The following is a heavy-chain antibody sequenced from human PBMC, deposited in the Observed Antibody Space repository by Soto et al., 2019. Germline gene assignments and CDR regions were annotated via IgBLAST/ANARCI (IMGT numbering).Heavy chain of an antibody. D-gene: IGHD3-3*01. V-gene: IGHV3-30-3*01. CDR1: TFIFSNYA. J-gene: IGHJ3*02. Sequence: GGSLRLGCAASTFIFSNYAMHWVRQAPGKGLEWVAVVSYDGSNKYYADSVKGRFTISRDNSKNTLYLQMNSLRAEDTAVYYCARDLRTIGLAFDIWSQGTMVTVSS. CDR3: ARDLRTIGLAFDI. CDR2: VSYDGSNK.